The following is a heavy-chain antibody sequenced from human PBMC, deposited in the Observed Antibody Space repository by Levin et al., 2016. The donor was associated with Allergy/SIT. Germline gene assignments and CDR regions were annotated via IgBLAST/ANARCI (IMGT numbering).Heavy chain of an antibody. CDR2: IKQDGSEK. J-gene: IGHJ5*02. D-gene: IGHD4-23*01. Sequence: VRQMPGKGLEWVANIKQDGSEKYYVDSVKGRFTISRDNAKNSLYLQMNSLRAEDTAVYYCASNYGGNNRGWFDPWGQGTLVTVSS. CDR3: ASNYGGNNRGWFDP. V-gene: IGHV3-7*02.